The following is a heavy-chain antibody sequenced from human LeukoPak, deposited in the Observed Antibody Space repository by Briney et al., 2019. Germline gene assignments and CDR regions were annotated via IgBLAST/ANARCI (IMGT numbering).Heavy chain of an antibody. D-gene: IGHD2/OR15-2a*01. CDR1: GFTFSSYA. V-gene: IGHV3-23*01. Sequence: GGSLRLSCAASGFTFSSYAMSWVRQAPGKGLEWVSGISGSGDNTYYADSVKGRFTISRDNSKNTLYVQVNSLGTEDTAAYYCAKDGDYFPEYYFDYWGQGTLVTVSS. J-gene: IGHJ4*02. CDR3: AKDGDYFPEYYFDY. CDR2: ISGSGDNT.